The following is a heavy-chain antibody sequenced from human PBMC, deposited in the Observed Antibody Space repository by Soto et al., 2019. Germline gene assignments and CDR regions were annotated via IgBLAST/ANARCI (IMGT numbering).Heavy chain of an antibody. CDR2: TYYRSKWYN. Sequence: SQTLSLTCVISGDSVSSNSAAWNWIRQSPSRGLEWLGRTYYRSKWYNDYAVSVKRRITINPDTSKNQFSLHLNSVTPEDTAVYYYARESPLSVIVARGFYCNGLDVWGHVTSVAVSS. D-gene: IGHD3-16*02. J-gene: IGHJ6*01. CDR1: GDSVSSNSAA. V-gene: IGHV6-1*01. CDR3: ARESPLSVIVARGFYCNGLDV.